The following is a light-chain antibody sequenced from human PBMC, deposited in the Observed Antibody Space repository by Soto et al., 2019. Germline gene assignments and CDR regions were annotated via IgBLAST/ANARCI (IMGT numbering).Light chain of an antibody. CDR2: GAS. CDR3: QQYNNWWT. Sequence: EVGLTQSPGTLSLSPWERATLSCRASQSVSSNLAWHQQKPGQAPRLLIYGASTRATGIPARLSGSGSGTEFTLTISSLQSEDFAVYYCQQYNNWWTFGQGTKVDI. CDR1: QSVSSN. J-gene: IGKJ1*01. V-gene: IGKV3-15*01.